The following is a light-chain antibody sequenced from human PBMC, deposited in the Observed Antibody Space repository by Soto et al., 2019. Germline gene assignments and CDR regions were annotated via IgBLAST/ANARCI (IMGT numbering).Light chain of an antibody. V-gene: IGKV3-20*01. Sequence: EIVLTQSPGTLSLSPGERATLSCRASQSVRSSYLAWYQQKPGQAPRLLIYGASRRATGIPDRFSGSGSGTGFTLTISRLEPEDFAAYYCQQYGSLWTFGQGTKVEIK. CDR2: GAS. CDR1: QSVRSSY. J-gene: IGKJ1*01. CDR3: QQYGSLWT.